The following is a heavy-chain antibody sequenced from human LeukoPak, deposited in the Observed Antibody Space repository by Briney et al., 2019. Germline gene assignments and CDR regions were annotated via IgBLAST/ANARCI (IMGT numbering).Heavy chain of an antibody. CDR3: ARGRITRYFDWLLAFFDY. J-gene: IGHJ4*02. V-gene: IGHV4-34*01. D-gene: IGHD3-9*01. Sequence: SETLSLTCAVYGGSFSGYYWSWIRQPPGKGLEWIGEINHSGSTNYNPSLKSRVTISVDTSKNQFSLKRSSVTAADTAVYYCARGRITRYFDWLLAFFDYWSQGTLVTVSS. CDR2: INHSGST. CDR1: GGSFSGYY.